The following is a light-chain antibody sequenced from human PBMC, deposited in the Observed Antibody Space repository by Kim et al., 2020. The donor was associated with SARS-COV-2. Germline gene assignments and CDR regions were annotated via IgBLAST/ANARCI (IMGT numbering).Light chain of an antibody. CDR1: QSVSSY. J-gene: IGKJ4*01. CDR3: QQRSNWSPLT. V-gene: IGKV3-11*01. Sequence: SQGESATLSERSSQSVSSYLAWYQQNPSHAPRLLIYDASNRATVIPARFSGSGSGTDFTLTISSLEPEDVAVYYCQQRSNWSPLTFGGGTKVDIK. CDR2: DAS.